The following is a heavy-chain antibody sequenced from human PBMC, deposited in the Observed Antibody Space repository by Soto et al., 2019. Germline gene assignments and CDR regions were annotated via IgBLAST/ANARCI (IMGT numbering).Heavy chain of an antibody. D-gene: IGHD3-3*01. CDR1: GFTFSNSW. CDR3: TGDWSGPSKVAYDHYTMDA. J-gene: IGHJ6*03. CDR2: ITSDGSST. V-gene: IGHV3-74*01. Sequence: EVQLVESGGGLVQPGGSLRLSCAASGFTFSNSWMHWVRKVPGKGLVWVSRITSDGSSTNYAHSVKGRVTISRDNAKNSLELKRGSRRGKAAAVYYCTGDWSGPSKVAYDHYTMDAWGEGPTVTFSS.